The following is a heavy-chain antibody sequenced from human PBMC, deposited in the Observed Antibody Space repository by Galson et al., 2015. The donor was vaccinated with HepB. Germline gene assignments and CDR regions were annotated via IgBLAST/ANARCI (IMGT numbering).Heavy chain of an antibody. Sequence: SLRLSCAASVSTFSSYAMSWVRQAPGKGLEWVSAISGSGCTTYYADSVKGRFTISRDNSKNTLYLQMNSLRADDTAVYYCAKDDRYWGSPFDYWGQGTLVTVSS. CDR3: AKDDRYWGSPFDY. CDR1: VSTFSSYA. D-gene: IGHD7-27*01. J-gene: IGHJ4*02. V-gene: IGHV3-23*01. CDR2: ISGSGCTT.